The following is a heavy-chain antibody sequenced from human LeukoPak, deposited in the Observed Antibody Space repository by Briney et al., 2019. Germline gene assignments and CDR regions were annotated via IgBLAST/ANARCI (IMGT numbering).Heavy chain of an antibody. CDR3: ARDRADSSGWLHYWYFAL. Sequence: GGSLRLSCAASGFNVNSNYMNWVRQAPGKGLEWVSAIYSGGSTYYSDSVKGRFTISRDNSKNTLYLQMNSLRTEDTAVYYCARDRADSSGWLHYWYFALWGRGTLVTVSS. CDR1: GFNVNSNY. CDR2: IYSGGST. D-gene: IGHD6-19*01. J-gene: IGHJ2*01. V-gene: IGHV3-53*01.